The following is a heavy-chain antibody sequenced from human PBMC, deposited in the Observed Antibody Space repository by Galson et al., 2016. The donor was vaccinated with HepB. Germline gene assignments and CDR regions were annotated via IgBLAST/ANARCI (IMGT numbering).Heavy chain of an antibody. Sequence: SLTCTVSGGSIRTSSYYWGWIRQPPGKGLEWIGNIYYSGSPYYNPSFNSRVTISIDTSKNQFSLKLTSVTAADTAVYFCARPRASWGLGGQNYFDDWGQGTLVTVSS. V-gene: IGHV4-39*01. CDR1: GGSIRTSSYY. D-gene: IGHD7-27*01. J-gene: IGHJ4*02. CDR2: IYYSGSP. CDR3: ARPRASWGLGGQNYFDD.